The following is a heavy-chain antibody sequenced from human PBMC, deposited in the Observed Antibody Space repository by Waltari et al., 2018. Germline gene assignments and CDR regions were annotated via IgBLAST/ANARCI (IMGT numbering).Heavy chain of an antibody. D-gene: IGHD6-13*01. J-gene: IGHJ1*01. V-gene: IGHV3-48*03. Sequence: VQLVESGGGLVQPGESLSLSCAASGFTFNNFEMNWVRQAPGRGRRWFAYCRSSGAPMYFADSWSGRLTIARDNARSSLFLQMTSLRAEDTAMYFCAKSGPEGVATAGNVHWGQGTLVTVSS. CDR1: GFTFNNFE. CDR3: AKSGPEGVATAGNVH. CDR2: CRSSGAPM.